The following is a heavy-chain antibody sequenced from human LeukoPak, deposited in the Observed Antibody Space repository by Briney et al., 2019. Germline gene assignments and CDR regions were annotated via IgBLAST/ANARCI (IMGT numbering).Heavy chain of an antibody. D-gene: IGHD2-2*01. CDR1: GGSISSGDYY. CDR2: IYYSGST. V-gene: IGHV4-30-4*08. CDR3: ARGLPDYYYYYMDV. Sequence: PSQTLSLTCTVSGGSISSGDYYWSWIRQPPGKGLEWIGYIYYSGSTYYNPSLKSRVTISVDTSKNQFSLKLSSVTAADTAVYYCARGLPDYYYYYMDVWGKGTTVTVSS. J-gene: IGHJ6*03.